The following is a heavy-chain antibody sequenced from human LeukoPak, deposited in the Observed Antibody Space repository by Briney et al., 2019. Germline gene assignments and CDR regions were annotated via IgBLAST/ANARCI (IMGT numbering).Heavy chain of an antibody. J-gene: IGHJ4*02. D-gene: IGHD3-10*01. CDR1: GFTFSSYS. Sequence: PGGSLRLSCAASGFTFSSYSMNWVRQAPGKGLEWVSSISSSSSYIYYADSVKGRFTISRDNAKNSLYLQMNSLRAEDTAVYYCARGKTQQYGSGSCSFDYWGQGTLVTVSS. CDR2: ISSSSSYI. V-gene: IGHV3-21*01. CDR3: ARGKTQQYGSGSCSFDY.